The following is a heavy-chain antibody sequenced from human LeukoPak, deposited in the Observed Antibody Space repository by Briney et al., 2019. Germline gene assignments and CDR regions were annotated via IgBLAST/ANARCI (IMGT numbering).Heavy chain of an antibody. CDR3: ATWIGYYYYTDV. CDR2: FDPEDGET. J-gene: IGHJ6*03. V-gene: IGHV1-24*01. D-gene: IGHD2-2*03. Sequence: ASVKVSCKVSGYTLTELSMHWVRQAPGKGLEWMGGFDPEDGETIYAQKVQGRVTMTEDTSTDTAYLYLSMLRSEDAAVYYCATWIGYYYYTDVWGKGPRSPSP. CDR1: GYTLTELS.